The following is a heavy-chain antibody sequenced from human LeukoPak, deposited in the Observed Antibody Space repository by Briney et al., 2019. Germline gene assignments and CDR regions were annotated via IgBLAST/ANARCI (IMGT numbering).Heavy chain of an antibody. CDR1: WYTFTSYG. CDR3: ARDPSPPNDFWSGYPTYSDY. CDR2: ISAYNGNT. J-gene: IGHJ4*02. Sequence: GASVKVSCKASWYTFTSYGISWVGQAPGQGLEWMGWISAYNGNTNYAQKLQGRVTMTTDTSTSTAYMELRSLRSDDTAVYYCARDPSPPNDFWSGYPTYSDYWGQGTLVTVSS. D-gene: IGHD3-3*01. V-gene: IGHV1-18*01.